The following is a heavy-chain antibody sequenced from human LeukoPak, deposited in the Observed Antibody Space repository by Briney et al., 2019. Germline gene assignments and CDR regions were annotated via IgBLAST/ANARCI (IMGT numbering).Heavy chain of an antibody. CDR1: GYSISSGYY. CDR3: ARGSGYCDSTTCYNWFDP. J-gene: IGHJ5*02. CDR2: IYHSANT. V-gene: IGHV4-38-2*02. Sequence: SETLSLTCSVSGYSISSGYYWGWIRPPPGKGLEWIGSIYHSANTYYNPSLKRRVTISVDTAKKKVYMKLSSVTAADTAVYYCARGSGYCDSTTCYNWFDPWGLGTLVTVSS. D-gene: IGHD2-2*01.